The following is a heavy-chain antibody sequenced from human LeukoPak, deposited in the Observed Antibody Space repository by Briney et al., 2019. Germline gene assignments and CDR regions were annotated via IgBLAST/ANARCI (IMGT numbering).Heavy chain of an antibody. D-gene: IGHD1-26*01. CDR1: GFTFSDYY. CDR2: ISPSTTHT. CDR3: ARGGHGAADQ. V-gene: IGHV3-11*05. Sequence: SGGSLRLSCAASGFTFSDYYMSWSRQAPGKGLEWLSYISPSTTHTSYADSVKGRFTISRDNAKNLLYLQMNSLRAEDTAVYYCARGGHGAADQWGQGTLVTASS. J-gene: IGHJ5*02.